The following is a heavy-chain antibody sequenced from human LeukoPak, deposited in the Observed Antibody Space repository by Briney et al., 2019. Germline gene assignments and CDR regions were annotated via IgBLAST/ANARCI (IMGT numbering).Heavy chain of an antibody. CDR3: ARGRGKLDY. J-gene: IGHJ4*02. V-gene: IGHV3-48*03. Sequence: GGSLRLSCAASGFTFSSYEMNWVRQAPGKGLEWVSYISSSSSTIYYADSVKGRFTISRDNAKNSLYLQMNSLRAEDTAVYYCARGRGKLDYWGQGTLVTVSS. CDR1: GFTFSSYE. CDR2: ISSSSSTI. D-gene: IGHD3-10*01.